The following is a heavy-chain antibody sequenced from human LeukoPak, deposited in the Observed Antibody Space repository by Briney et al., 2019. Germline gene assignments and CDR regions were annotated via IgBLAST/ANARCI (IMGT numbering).Heavy chain of an antibody. CDR2: IIGNGGST. V-gene: IGHV3-23*01. J-gene: IGHJ4*02. Sequence: GGSLTLSCAPSGFTFSVAGMHWLRQAPGKGLEWVSAIIGNGGSTYYTDSVQGRFTISRDNSKNTLYLQMNSLRAEDTGVYYCAKRTCSGSTCYPLDSWGQGTLVTVSS. CDR1: GFTFSVAG. D-gene: IGHD2-15*01. CDR3: AKRTCSGSTCYPLDS.